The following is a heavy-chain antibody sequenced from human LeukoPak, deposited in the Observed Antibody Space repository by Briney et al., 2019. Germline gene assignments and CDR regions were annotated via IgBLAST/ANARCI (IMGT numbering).Heavy chain of an antibody. J-gene: IGHJ6*03. V-gene: IGHV1-2*02. D-gene: IGHD3-9*01. CDR1: GYTFTGYY. CDR3: ARTYYDILTGYHTGGYYYYMDV. Sequence: GASVKVSCKASGYTFTGYYMHWVRQAPGQGLEWMGWINPNSGGTNYAQKLQGRVTMTTDTSTSTAYMELRSLRSDGTAVYYCARTYYDILTGYHTGGYYYYMDVWGKGTTVTVSS. CDR2: INPNSGGT.